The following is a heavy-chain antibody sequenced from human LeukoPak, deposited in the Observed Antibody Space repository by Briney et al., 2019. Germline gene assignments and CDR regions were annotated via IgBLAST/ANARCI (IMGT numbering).Heavy chain of an antibody. D-gene: IGHD6-19*01. CDR1: GFTFSSYG. CDR3: AKSLAVAEIEGFDY. Sequence: PGGSLRLSCAASGFTFSSYGMHWVRQAPGKGLEWVAFIRYDGSHEYYADSVKGRFTISRDNFRSTLDLQMNSLRAEDTAVYSCAKSLAVAEIEGFDYWGQGTLVTVSS. J-gene: IGHJ4*02. V-gene: IGHV3-30*02. CDR2: IRYDGSHE.